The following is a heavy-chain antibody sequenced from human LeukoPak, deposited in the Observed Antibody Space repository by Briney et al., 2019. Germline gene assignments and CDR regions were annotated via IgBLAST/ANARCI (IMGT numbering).Heavy chain of an antibody. CDR3: ARSHYYDSSGSHNNWFDP. CDR2: INRSGST. CDR1: GGSFSGYY. J-gene: IGHJ5*02. Sequence: PSETLSLTCAVYGGSFSGYYWTYIRQPPGKGLEWIGEINRSGSTNYNPSLKSRVTISVDTSKNQFSLKLSSVTAADTAVYYCARSHYYDSSGSHNNWFDPWGQGTLVTVSS. D-gene: IGHD3-22*01. V-gene: IGHV4-34*01.